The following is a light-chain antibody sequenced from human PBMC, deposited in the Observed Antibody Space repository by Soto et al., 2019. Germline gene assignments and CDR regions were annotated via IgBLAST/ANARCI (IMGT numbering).Light chain of an antibody. J-gene: IGKJ5*01. Sequence: IVMSQSAATLSVTPRETATHSCGASQSVNSNYLAWYQQKPGQAPRILIYGISKRATDIPDRFSGSGYGTEFNLTISSLQTEDFATYYCQQHGQWPITFGQGTRLEIK. CDR1: QSVNSN. CDR2: GIS. CDR3: QQHGQWPIT. V-gene: IGKV3D-15*01.